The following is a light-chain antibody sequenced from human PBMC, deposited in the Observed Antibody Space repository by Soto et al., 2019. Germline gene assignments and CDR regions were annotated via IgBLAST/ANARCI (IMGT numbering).Light chain of an antibody. CDR1: QDISNY. CDR2: TAS. V-gene: IGKV1-27*01. Sequence: DIQMTQSPSSLSASIGDTVTITCRASQDISNYLAWYQQTPGKVPKLLIYTASNRATGIPARFSGSGSGTDFTLTISSLEPEDFAVYYCQQRSNWPTWTFGQGTKVDI. J-gene: IGKJ1*01. CDR3: QQRSNWPTWT.